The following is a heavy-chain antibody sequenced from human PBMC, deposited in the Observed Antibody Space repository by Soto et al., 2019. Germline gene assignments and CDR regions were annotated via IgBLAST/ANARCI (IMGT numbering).Heavy chain of an antibody. CDR2: TYYRSKWYN. V-gene: IGHV6-1*01. CDR1: GDSVSSNSAA. J-gene: IGHJ6*02. D-gene: IGHD3-22*01. Sequence: QVQLQQSGPGLVKPSQTLSLTCAISGDSVSSNSAAWNWIRQSPSRGLEWLGRTYYRSKWYNDYAVSVKSRITINPDTSKNQFSLQLNSVTPEDMAVYYCAREDDSSTWGYYYYGMDVWGQGTTVTVSS. CDR3: AREDDSSTWGYYYYGMDV.